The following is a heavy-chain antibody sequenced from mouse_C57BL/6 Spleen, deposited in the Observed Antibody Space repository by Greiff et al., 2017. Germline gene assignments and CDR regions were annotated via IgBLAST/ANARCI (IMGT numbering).Heavy chain of an antibody. CDR1: GFTFSDYG. CDR3: ARDRYYDMEY. J-gene: IGHJ4*01. V-gene: IGHV5-17*01. CDR2: ISSGSSTI. Sequence: EVQLMESGGGLVKPGGSLKLSCAASGFTFSDYGMHWVRQAPEKGLEWVAYISSGSSTIYYADTVKGRFTISRDNAKNTLFLQMTSLRSEDTATYYCARDRYYDMEYWGQGTTVTVSS.